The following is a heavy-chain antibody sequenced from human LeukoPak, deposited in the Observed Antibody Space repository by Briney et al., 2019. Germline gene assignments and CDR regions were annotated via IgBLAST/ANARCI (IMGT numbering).Heavy chain of an antibody. CDR3: ANVVRRVIIQNDAFDI. CDR1: GLTFSSYA. D-gene: IGHD3-10*01. Sequence: GGSLRLSCAASGLTFSSYAMSWVRQAPGKGLEWVSAISGSGGSTYYADSVKGRFTISRDNSKNTLYLQMNSLRAEDTAVYYCANVVRRVIIQNDAFDIWGQGTMVTVSS. V-gene: IGHV3-23*01. CDR2: ISGSGGST. J-gene: IGHJ3*02.